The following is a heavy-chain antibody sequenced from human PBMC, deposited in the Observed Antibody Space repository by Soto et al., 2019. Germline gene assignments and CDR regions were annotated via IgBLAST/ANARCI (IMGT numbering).Heavy chain of an antibody. Sequence: GGSLRLSCAASGFTFSSYEMNWVGQAPGKGLEWVSYISSSGSTIYYADSVKGRFTISRDNAKNSLYLQMNSLRAEDTAVYYCARLQEYYDFWSGYYRLYGMDVWGQGTTVTVSS. J-gene: IGHJ6*02. CDR2: ISSSGSTI. CDR3: ARLQEYYDFWSGYYRLYGMDV. CDR1: GFTFSSYE. D-gene: IGHD3-3*01. V-gene: IGHV3-48*03.